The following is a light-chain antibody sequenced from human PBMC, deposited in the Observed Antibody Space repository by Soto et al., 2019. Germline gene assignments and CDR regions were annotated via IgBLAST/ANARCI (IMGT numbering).Light chain of an antibody. Sequence: QSVLTQPPSASGTPGQRVTISCSGSSSNIGSNTVNWYQQLPGTAPKLLIYSNNQRPSGVPDRFSGSKSVTSASLAISGLQSEDEADYYCAAWDVSLNGVVFGGGTKLTVL. CDR2: SNN. CDR3: AAWDVSLNGVV. CDR1: SSNIGSNT. J-gene: IGLJ2*01. V-gene: IGLV1-44*01.